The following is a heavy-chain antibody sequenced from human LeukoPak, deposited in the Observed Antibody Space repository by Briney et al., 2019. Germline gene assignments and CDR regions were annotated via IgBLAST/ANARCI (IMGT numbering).Heavy chain of an antibody. J-gene: IGHJ5*02. CDR1: GFTFTDYG. CDR2: ISAKNGNT. Sequence: GASVKVSCKASGFTFTDYGISWVRQAPGQGLEWMGWISAKNGNTNYVQKFQGRVTMTTDTSMTTAYMELRSLRYDDTAVYCCATTKSAMVTCFDPWGQGTLVTVSS. V-gene: IGHV1-18*01. CDR3: ATTKSAMVTCFDP. D-gene: IGHD5-18*01.